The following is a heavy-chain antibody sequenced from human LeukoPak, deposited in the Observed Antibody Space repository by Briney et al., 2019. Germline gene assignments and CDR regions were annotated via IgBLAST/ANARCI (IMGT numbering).Heavy chain of an antibody. CDR3: ALTRRTVTYYYYYGMDV. V-gene: IGHV3-9*01. J-gene: IGHJ6*02. Sequence: GGSLRLSCAASGFTFSSYGMHWVRQAPGKGLEWVSGISWNSGSIGYADSVKGRFTISRDNAKNSLYLQMNSLRAEDTALYYCALTRRTVTYYYYYGMDVWGQGTTVTVSS. CDR2: ISWNSGSI. D-gene: IGHD4-17*01. CDR1: GFTFSSYG.